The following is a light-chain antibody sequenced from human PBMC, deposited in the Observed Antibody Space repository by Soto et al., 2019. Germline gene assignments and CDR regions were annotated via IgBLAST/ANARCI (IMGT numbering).Light chain of an antibody. J-gene: IGKJ5*01. CDR1: QSVSSSY. V-gene: IGKV3-20*01. CDR3: QQYGSSPLT. Sequence: EILLTQSPGTLSLSPGERATLSFSASQSVSSSYLAWYQQKPGQAPRLLIYGASSRATGIPDRFSGSGSGTDFTRTISRLEPEDFAVYYCQQYGSSPLTFGQGTRLETK. CDR2: GAS.